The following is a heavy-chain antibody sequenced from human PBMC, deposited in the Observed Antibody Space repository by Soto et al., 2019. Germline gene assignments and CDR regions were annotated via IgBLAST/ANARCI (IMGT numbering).Heavy chain of an antibody. CDR3: AREAGYPTDHCSGGSCYSGDWFDP. V-gene: IGHV3-7*01. Sequence: GGSLRLSCAASGFTFSSYWMSWVRQAPGKGLEWVANIKQDGSEKYYVDSVKGRFTISRDNAKNSLYLQMNSLRAEDTAVYYCAREAGYPTDHCSGGSCYSGDWFDPWGQGTLVTVSS. J-gene: IGHJ5*02. CDR2: IKQDGSEK. D-gene: IGHD2-15*01. CDR1: GFTFSSYW.